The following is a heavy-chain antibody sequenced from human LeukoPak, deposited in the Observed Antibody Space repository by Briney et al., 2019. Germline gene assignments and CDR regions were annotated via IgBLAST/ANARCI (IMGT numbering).Heavy chain of an antibody. V-gene: IGHV4-59*08. CDR3: ARGLGGSYGAWYAFDF. D-gene: IGHD5-18*01. Sequence: PSETLYLTCTVSGGSISSYYWSWIRQPPGKRLEWIGYIYYSGSTNYNPSLKSRVTISVDTSKNHFSLKLSSVTAADTAVYYCARGLGGSYGAWYAFDFWGQGTMVTVSS. CDR1: GGSISSYY. CDR2: IYYSGST. J-gene: IGHJ3*01.